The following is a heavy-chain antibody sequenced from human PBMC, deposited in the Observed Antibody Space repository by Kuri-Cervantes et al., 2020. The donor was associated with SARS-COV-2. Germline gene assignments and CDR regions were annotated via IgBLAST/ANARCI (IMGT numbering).Heavy chain of an antibody. J-gene: IGHJ1*01. Sequence: SETLSLTCAVYGGSFSGYYWSWIRQPPGKGLEWIGEINHSGSTNYNPSLKSRVTISVDTSKNQFSLKLSSVTAADTAVYYCARVSGYCSSTSCYSSIEYFQHWGQGTLVTVSS. CDR1: GGSFSGYY. CDR3: ARVSGYCSSTSCYSSIEYFQH. CDR2: INHSGST. D-gene: IGHD2-2*01. V-gene: IGHV4-34*01.